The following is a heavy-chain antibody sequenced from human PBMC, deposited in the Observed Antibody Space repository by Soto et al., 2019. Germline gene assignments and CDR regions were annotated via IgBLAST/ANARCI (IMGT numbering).Heavy chain of an antibody. CDR3: ARVQRISIDFDY. CDR1: GVSISSGGYY. V-gene: IGHV4-31*03. D-gene: IGHD2-15*01. J-gene: IGHJ4*02. Sequence: SETLSLTCPVSGVSISSGGYYWSWIRQHPGKGLEWIGYIYYSGSTYYNPSLKSRVTISVDTSKNQFSLKLSSVTAADTAVYYCARVQRISIDFDYGGQGTLVTLL. CDR2: IYYSGST.